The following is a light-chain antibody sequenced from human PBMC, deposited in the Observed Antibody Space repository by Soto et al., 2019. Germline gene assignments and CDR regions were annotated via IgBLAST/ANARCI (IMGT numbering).Light chain of an antibody. CDR2: LAA. V-gene: IGKV1-39*01. Sequence: DLQMTQSPSSLSASVGDRITITCRASQSIGSYLNWYQQNPGKAPKVLISLAANLHRGVPSRFSGSGSGTEFTLTISGLQPEDFATYYCQQSYSTPELTFGGGTKVEIK. CDR3: QQSYSTPELT. J-gene: IGKJ4*01. CDR1: QSIGSY.